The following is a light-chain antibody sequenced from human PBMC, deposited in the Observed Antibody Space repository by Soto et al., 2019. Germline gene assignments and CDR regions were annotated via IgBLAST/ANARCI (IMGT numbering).Light chain of an antibody. CDR1: SSDVGGYDY. CDR2: DVS. V-gene: IGLV2-14*01. CDR3: SSYTRSSTEV. J-gene: IGLJ1*01. Sequence: QSALTQPASVSGSPGQSITTSCTGTSSDVGGYDYVSWYQQHPGKAPKLMIYDVSSRPSGVSNRFSASKSGNTASLTISGLQAEDEADYYCSSYTRSSTEVFGTGTRSPS.